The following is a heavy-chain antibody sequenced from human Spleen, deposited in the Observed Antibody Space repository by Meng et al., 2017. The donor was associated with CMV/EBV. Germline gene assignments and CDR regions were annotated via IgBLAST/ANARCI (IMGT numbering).Heavy chain of an antibody. J-gene: IGHJ6*02. CDR3: AKNDFWDRGGMDV. CDR2: ISFDGTNQ. V-gene: IGHV3-30-3*02. Sequence: GESLKISCAASGFTFSSYAMHWVRQAPGKGLEWLAVISFDGTNQCYADSVKGRFTISRDNSKNTLYLEMNSLRAEDTAVYYCAKNDFWDRGGMDVWGQGTTVTVSS. D-gene: IGHD3-3*01. CDR1: GFTFSSYA.